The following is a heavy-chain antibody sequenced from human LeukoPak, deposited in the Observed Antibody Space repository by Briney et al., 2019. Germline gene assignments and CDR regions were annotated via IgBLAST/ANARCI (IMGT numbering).Heavy chain of an antibody. CDR2: INHSGNT. J-gene: IGHJ5*02. D-gene: IGHD3-22*01. V-gene: IGHV4-34*01. CDR1: GGSFSGYY. CDR3: ARDFYSPYDSSRRFDP. Sequence: PSETLSLTCAVYGGSFSGYYWSWIRQPPGEGLEWIGEINHSGNTNYNPSLKSRVTISVDTSKNQFSLKLSSVTAADTAVYYCARDFYSPYDSSRRFDPWGQGTLVTVSS.